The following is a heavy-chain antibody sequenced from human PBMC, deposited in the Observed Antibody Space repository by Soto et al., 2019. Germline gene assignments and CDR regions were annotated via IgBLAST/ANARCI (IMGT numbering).Heavy chain of an antibody. D-gene: IGHD5-12*01. Sequence: EVQLVESGGGWVNPGASLGLSFEPSGASLTNAGLNWFPQPPGKGLEWVGRIKTRIDSATTDYAAPVKGRFTISRDDSKNTLYLQMDSLKTEDTAVYYCTTEDPSWLRGLEYWGQGTLVTVSS. CDR2: IKTRIDSATT. J-gene: IGHJ4*02. V-gene: IGHV3-15*01. CDR1: GASLTNAG. CDR3: TTEDPSWLRGLEY.